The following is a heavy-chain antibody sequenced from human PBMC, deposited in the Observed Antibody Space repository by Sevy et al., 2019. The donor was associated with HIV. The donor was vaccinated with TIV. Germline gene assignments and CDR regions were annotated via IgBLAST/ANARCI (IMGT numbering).Heavy chain of an antibody. J-gene: IGHJ4*02. CDR2: IYHSGST. CDR3: ARVNRYYDFWSGYYTWYFDY. CDR1: GYTISSGYY. D-gene: IGHD3-3*01. V-gene: IGHV4-38-2*02. Sequence: SETLSLTCTVSGYTISSGYYWGWFRQPPGKGLEWIGSIYHSGSTYYNPSLKSRVTISVDTSKNQFSLKLSSVTAADTAVYYCARVNRYYDFWSGYYTWYFDYWGQGTLVTVSS.